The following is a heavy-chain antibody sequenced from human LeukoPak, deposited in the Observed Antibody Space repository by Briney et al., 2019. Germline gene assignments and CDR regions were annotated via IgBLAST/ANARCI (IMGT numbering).Heavy chain of an antibody. Sequence: ASVKVSCKASGYTFTSYGISCARQPPGQGLEWMGWISAYNGNKNYAQKLQGRVTMTTDTSTSTAYMELRSLRSDDTAVYYCARGSDSGYPRRLDFDIWGQGTMVTVSS. V-gene: IGHV1-18*01. J-gene: IGHJ3*02. D-gene: IGHD5-12*01. CDR3: ARGSDSGYPRRLDFDI. CDR2: ISAYNGNK. CDR1: GYTFTSYG.